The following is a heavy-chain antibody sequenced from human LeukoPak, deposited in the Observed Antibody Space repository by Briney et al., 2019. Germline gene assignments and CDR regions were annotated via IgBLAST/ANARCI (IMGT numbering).Heavy chain of an antibody. Sequence: SETLSLTCTVSGGSISSGGYYWSWIRQHPGTGLEWIGYIYYSGSTYFNPSLKSRVTISVDTSKNQFSLKLSSVTAAYTAVYYCGRGRSGIAAGELWFDPWGQGTLVTVSS. D-gene: IGHD6-13*01. CDR3: GRGRSGIAAGELWFDP. CDR2: IYYSGST. V-gene: IGHV4-31*03. J-gene: IGHJ5*02. CDR1: GGSISSGGYY.